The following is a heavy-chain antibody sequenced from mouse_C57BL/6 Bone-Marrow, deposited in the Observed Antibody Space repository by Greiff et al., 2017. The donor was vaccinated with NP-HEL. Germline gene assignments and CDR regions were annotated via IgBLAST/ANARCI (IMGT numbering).Heavy chain of an antibody. V-gene: IGHV1-52*01. CDR3: ARREGTGTSFDY. CDR1: GYTFTSYW. J-gene: IGHJ2*01. D-gene: IGHD4-1*01. CDR2: IDPSDSET. Sequence: QVQLQQPGAELVRPGSSVKLSCKASGYTFTSYWMHWVKQRPIQGLEWIGNIDPSDSETHYNQKFKDKATLTVDKSSSTAYMQLSSLTSEDSAVYYCARREGTGTSFDYWGQGTTLTVSS.